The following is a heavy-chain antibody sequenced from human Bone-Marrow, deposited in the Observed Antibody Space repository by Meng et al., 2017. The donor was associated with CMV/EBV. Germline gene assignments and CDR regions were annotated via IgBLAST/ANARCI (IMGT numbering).Heavy chain of an antibody. CDR2: INPSGGST. CDR3: ARGLEYYDFWSGYLGY. V-gene: IGHV1-46*01. Sequence: ASVKVSCKASGYTFTSYYMHWVRQAPGQGLEWMGIINPSGGSTSYAQKFQGRVTMTRDTSTSTVYMELSSLRSEDTAVYYCARGLEYYDFWSGYLGYWGQRTLVTVSS. CDR1: GYTFTSYY. J-gene: IGHJ4*02. D-gene: IGHD3-3*01.